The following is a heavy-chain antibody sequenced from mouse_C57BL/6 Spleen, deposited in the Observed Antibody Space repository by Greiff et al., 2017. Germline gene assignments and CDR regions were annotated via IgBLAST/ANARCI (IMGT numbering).Heavy chain of an antibody. CDR2: IYPGDGDT. Sequence: VQLQQSGAELVKPGASVKISCKASGYAFSSYWMNWVKQRPGQGLKWIGQIYPGDGDTNYNGKFKGKATLTADKSSSTAYLQLSSLTSEDSAVYASASFLYDGYARDYWGQGTSVTGSS. CDR3: ASFLYDGYARDY. D-gene: IGHD2-12*01. J-gene: IGHJ4*01. V-gene: IGHV1-80*01. CDR1: GYAFSSYW.